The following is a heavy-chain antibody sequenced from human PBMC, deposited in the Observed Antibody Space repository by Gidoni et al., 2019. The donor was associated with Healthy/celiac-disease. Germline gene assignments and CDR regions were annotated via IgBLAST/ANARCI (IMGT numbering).Heavy chain of an antibody. CDR2: ISSSSSYI. CDR1: GFTVSSYS. J-gene: IGHJ4*02. V-gene: IGHV3-21*01. D-gene: IGHD2-15*01. Sequence: EVQRVESGGGLVKPGGSLRLAGAASGFTVSSYSMTWVRQATGKGLGLVSSISSSSSYIYYADSVKGRFTISRDNAKNSLYLQMNSLRAEDTAVYYCARDTPYVVVAATDYWGQGTLVTVSS. CDR3: ARDTPYVVVAATDY.